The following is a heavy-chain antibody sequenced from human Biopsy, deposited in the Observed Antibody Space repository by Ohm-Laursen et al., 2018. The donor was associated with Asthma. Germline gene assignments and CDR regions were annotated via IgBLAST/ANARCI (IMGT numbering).Heavy chain of an antibody. D-gene: IGHD1-26*01. CDR1: GFTFSNFA. CDR3: ARDAWELQKPYAYYFDY. V-gene: IGHV3-30-3*01. CDR2: ISYDGSNK. J-gene: IGHJ4*02. Sequence: SLRLSCAASGFTFSNFAMTWVRQAPGKGLEWVAVISYDGSNKYYADSVKGRFTISRDNSKNTLYLQMNSLRAEDTAVYYCARDAWELQKPYAYYFDYWGQGTLVTVSS.